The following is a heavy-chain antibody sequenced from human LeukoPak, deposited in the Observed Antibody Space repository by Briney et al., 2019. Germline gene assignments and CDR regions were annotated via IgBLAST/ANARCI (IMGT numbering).Heavy chain of an antibody. CDR1: GFTFSGYY. V-gene: IGHV3-11*03. J-gene: IGHJ4*02. CDR3: ATSLRGSYRYPTASYYFDY. D-gene: IGHD3-16*02. Sequence: GGSLRLSCAASGFTFSGYYMSWIRQAPGKGLEWVSYISSSSSYTNYADSVKGRFTISRDNSKNTLYLQMNSLRAEDTAVYYCATSLRGSYRYPTASYYFDYWGQGTLVTVSS. CDR2: ISSSSSYT.